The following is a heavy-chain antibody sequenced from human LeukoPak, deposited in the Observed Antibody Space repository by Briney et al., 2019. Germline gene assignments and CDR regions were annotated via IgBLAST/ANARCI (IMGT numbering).Heavy chain of an antibody. CDR1: GFTFSGYA. Sequence: GGSLRLSCAASGFTFSGYAMSWVRQAPGKGLEWVSAISGSGGSTYYADSVKGRFTISRDNSKNTLYLQMNSLRAEDTAVYYCAKDSNRYSSSWYSGSWGQGTLVTVSS. J-gene: IGHJ4*02. D-gene: IGHD6-13*01. CDR2: ISGSGGST. V-gene: IGHV3-23*01. CDR3: AKDSNRYSSSWYSGS.